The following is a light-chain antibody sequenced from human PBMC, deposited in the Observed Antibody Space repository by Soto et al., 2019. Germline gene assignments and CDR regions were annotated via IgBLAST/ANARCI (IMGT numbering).Light chain of an antibody. CDR2: GAS. Sequence: EIVLTQSPGTLSLSPGERATLSCRASQSVSSSYLAWYQQKPGQAPRLLLYGASSRATGIPDRFSGSGSGTKLTLTISSPLSVDVTIANAIYTF. V-gene: IGKV3-20*01. J-gene: IGKJ2*01. CDR3: IYT. CDR1: QSVSSSY.